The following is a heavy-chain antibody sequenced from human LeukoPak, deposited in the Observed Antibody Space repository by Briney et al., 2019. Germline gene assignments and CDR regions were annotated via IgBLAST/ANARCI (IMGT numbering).Heavy chain of an antibody. Sequence: GGSLRLSCAASGFTFSSYSMNWVRQAPGKGLELVSHISPRSDIKSYADSVKGQFTISRDNARNSLFLQMNSLRDEDTAVYYCARDHDWAFDYWGQGALVTVSS. D-gene: IGHD3-9*01. CDR1: GFTFSSYS. CDR3: ARDHDWAFDY. J-gene: IGHJ4*02. V-gene: IGHV3-48*02. CDR2: ISPRSDIK.